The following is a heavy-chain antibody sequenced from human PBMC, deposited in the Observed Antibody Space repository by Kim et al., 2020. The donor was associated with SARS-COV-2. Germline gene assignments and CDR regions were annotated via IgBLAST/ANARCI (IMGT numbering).Heavy chain of an antibody. CDR3: ATGTSIAAREGYYFDY. V-gene: IGHV1-24*01. J-gene: IGHJ4*02. D-gene: IGHD6-6*01. Sequence: KFQGRVTMTEDTSTDTAYMELRSLRSEDTAVYYCATGTSIAAREGYYFDYWGQGTLVTVSS.